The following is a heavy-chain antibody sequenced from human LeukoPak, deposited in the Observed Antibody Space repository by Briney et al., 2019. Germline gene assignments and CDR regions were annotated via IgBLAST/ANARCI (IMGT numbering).Heavy chain of an antibody. D-gene: IGHD6-13*01. CDR3: AKSVGPLVPPGESSQH. CDR2: ISGSGGST. Sequence: HPGGSLRLSCAASGFTLSSYAMSWVRQAPGKGLEWVSAISGSGGSTYYADSVKGRFTISRDNAKNSLYLQMNSLRAEDTALYYCAKSVGPLVPPGESSQHWGQAPPAPLPS. V-gene: IGHV3-23*01. J-gene: IGHJ1*01. CDR1: GFTLSSYA.